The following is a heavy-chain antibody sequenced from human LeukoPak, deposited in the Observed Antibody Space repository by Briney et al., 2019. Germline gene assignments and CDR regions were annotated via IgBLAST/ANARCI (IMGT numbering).Heavy chain of an antibody. CDR2: ISGDGGST. V-gene: IGHV3-64*01. CDR1: GFTFTTYA. CDR3: LSSAWLGS. D-gene: IGHD3-9*01. J-gene: IGHJ5*02. Sequence: GGSLRLSCAASGFTFTTYAMHWVRQAPGKGLEYVSGISGDGGSTYYANSVKGRLTISRDNSKNTLYLQLGSLRPEDMAVYFCLSSAWLGSWGQGTLVTVSS.